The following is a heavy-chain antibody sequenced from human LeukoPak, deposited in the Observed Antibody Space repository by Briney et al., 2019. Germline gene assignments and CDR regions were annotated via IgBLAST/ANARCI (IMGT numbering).Heavy chain of an antibody. Sequence: GGSLRLSCAASGFTFSSYAMHWVRQAPGKGLEWVAVISYDGSNKYYADSVKGRFTISRDNSKNTLYLQMNSLRAEDTAVYYCARDRGYCSGGGCYGDSWFDPWGQGTLVTVSS. J-gene: IGHJ5*02. CDR1: GFTFSSYA. CDR2: ISYDGSNK. D-gene: IGHD2-15*01. CDR3: ARDRGYCSGGGCYGDSWFDP. V-gene: IGHV3-30-3*01.